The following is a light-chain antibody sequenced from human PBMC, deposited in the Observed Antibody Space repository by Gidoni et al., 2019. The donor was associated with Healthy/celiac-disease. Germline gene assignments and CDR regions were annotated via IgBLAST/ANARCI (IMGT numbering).Light chain of an antibody. CDR3: QSYDSSNHVV. Sequence: NFMLTQPHSVSESPGKTVTIYCTGSSGSIASNYVPWYQQRPGSAPTTVIYEDNQRPSGVPDRFSGSIDSSSNSASLTISGLKTEDEADYYCQSYDSSNHVVFGGGTKLTVL. J-gene: IGLJ2*01. CDR1: SGSIASNY. V-gene: IGLV6-57*02. CDR2: EDN.